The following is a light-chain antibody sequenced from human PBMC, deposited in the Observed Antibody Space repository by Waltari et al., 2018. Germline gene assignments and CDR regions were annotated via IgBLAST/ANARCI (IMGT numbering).Light chain of an antibody. Sequence: EIVMTQSPATLSMSPGERATLSCRASRYVGTSLAWYQQKPGQAPRLLNYDASARATGIPDRFSGSGSGTEFTLTISSLQSEDFVVYYCQQYNYWPPAYSFGQGTKLEIK. CDR1: RYVGTS. CDR2: DAS. V-gene: IGKV3-15*01. J-gene: IGKJ2*01. CDR3: QQYNYWPPAYS.